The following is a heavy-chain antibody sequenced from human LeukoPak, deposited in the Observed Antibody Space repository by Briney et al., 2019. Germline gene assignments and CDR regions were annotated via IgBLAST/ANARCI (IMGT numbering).Heavy chain of an antibody. J-gene: IGHJ6*03. CDR1: GYSFSSYA. Sequence: GGSLRLSCAASGYSFSSYAMSWVRQAPGKGLEWVSDISGSGVSTYYADSVKGRFIISRDNSKNTLYLQMHSLRAEDTAVYYCANGPFPYYYYMDVWGKGTTVTVSS. V-gene: IGHV3-23*01. CDR2: ISGSGVST. CDR3: ANGPFPYYYYMDV.